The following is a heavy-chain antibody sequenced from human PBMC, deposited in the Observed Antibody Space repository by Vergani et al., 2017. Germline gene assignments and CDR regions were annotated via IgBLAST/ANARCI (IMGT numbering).Heavy chain of an antibody. Sequence: EVQLEESGGGLVLPGRSLRLSCVASGFTSAGSAMHWVRQAPGKGLEWVSGISWNSNSIGYADSVKGRFTISRDNAKNSLYLQMNSLRAEDTALYYCAKDLGTSSGGSWFDPWGQGTLVTVSS. J-gene: IGHJ5*02. CDR1: GFTSAGSA. CDR3: AKDLGTSSGGSWFDP. V-gene: IGHV3-9*02. D-gene: IGHD6-6*01. CDR2: ISWNSNSI.